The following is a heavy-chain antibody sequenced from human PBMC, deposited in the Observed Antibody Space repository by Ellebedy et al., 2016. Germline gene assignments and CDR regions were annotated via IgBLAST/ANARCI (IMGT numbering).Heavy chain of an antibody. D-gene: IGHD2-15*01. CDR1: GFTFKDFF. J-gene: IGHJ1*01. CDR3: REGHYSDV. V-gene: IGHV3-23*01. CDR2: ISGGGDAT. Sequence: GGSLRLXCAAAGFTFKDFFMSWVRQAPGKRLEWVSTISGGGDATYFADSVKGRFTISRDNSRNILYLHMSSLRVDDTARYYCREGHYSDVWGQGTLVTVSS.